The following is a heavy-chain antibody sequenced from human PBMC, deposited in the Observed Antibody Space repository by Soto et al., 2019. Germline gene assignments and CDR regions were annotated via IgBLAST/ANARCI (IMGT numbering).Heavy chain of an antibody. CDR2: ISGGSRST. CDR1: GFDFSLFA. Sequence: PRLSCAASGFDFSLFAMSWVRQAPGKGLEWVSAISGGSRSTFYADSVKGRFTISRDNSNNMVYLQMDNLRVEDTAVYFCAKYFPPVDIPTTCYFDSWGQVRLVTVSS. V-gene: IGHV3-23*01. J-gene: IGHJ4*03. CDR3: AKYFPPVDIPTTCYFDS. D-gene: IGHD1-1*01.